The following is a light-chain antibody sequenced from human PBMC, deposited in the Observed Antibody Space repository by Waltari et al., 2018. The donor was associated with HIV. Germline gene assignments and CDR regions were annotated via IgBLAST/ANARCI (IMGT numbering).Light chain of an antibody. CDR1: QNLVHSDGNTY. CDR3: MQATQSRYS. CDR2: NVS. Sequence: DIVMTQTPLSAPVTLGQPASISCRSSQNLVHSDGNTYLSWLQQRPGQPPRLLIYNVSKRFSGVSDKFSGSGAGTVFTLKISRVEAEDVGIYYSMQATQSRYSFGQGTRLEIK. J-gene: IGKJ2*03. V-gene: IGKV2-24*01.